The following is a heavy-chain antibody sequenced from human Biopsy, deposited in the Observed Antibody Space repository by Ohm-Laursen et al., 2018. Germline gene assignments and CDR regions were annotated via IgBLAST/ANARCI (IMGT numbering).Heavy chain of an antibody. Sequence: TLSLTCTASGGSISSYYWNWIRQPAGKGLEWIGRIHTSGSTNHNLSLKSRVTMSVDTSKNQFSLKLRSVTAADTAVYYCARAAFGPFDSWGQGALVTVSS. CDR2: IHTSGST. CDR1: GGSISSYY. D-gene: IGHD3-16*01. CDR3: ARAAFGPFDS. V-gene: IGHV4-4*07. J-gene: IGHJ4*02.